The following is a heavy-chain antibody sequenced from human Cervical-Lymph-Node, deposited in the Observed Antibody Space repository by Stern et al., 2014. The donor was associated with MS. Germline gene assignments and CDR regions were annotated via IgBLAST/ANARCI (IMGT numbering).Heavy chain of an antibody. V-gene: IGHV3-21*01. CDR1: GFTFSNYN. CDR3: TRVSGYYYYYGMDV. J-gene: IGHJ6*02. Sequence: EVQLVESGGGLVKPGGSLRLSCAASGFTFSNYNMNWVRQAPGKGLEWVSSISGSSSYIYYADSVKGRFPISRDNAKNSLYLQMNSLRAEDTAVYYCTRVSGYYYYYGMDVWGQGTTVTVSS. CDR2: ISGSSSYI.